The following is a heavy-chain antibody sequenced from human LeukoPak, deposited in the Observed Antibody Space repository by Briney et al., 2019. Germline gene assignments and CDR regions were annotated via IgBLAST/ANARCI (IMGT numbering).Heavy chain of an antibody. CDR3: AKAGPRGDAFDI. CDR1: GFTFDDYA. CDR2: ISWNSGSI. V-gene: IGHV3-9*03. J-gene: IGHJ3*02. Sequence: GGSLRLSCAASGFTFDDYAMHWVRQAPGKGLEWVSGISWNSGSIGYADSVKGRFTISRDNAKNSLYLQMNSLRAEDMALYYCAKAGPRGDAFDIWGQGTMVTVSS. D-gene: IGHD3-10*01.